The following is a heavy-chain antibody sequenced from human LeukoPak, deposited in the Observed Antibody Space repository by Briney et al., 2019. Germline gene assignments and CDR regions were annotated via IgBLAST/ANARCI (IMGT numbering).Heavy chain of an antibody. CDR3: AKDRNDWPTNFAA. CDR1: GFTFSSYA. Sequence: GGSLRLSRAASGFTFSSYAVSWVRQAPGKGLEWVSAISGSGGTTYYADSVKGRFSISRDNSKNTLYLQMNSLRAEDTALYYCAKDRNDWPTNFAAWGEGTLVTVSA. J-gene: IGHJ1*01. CDR2: ISGSGGTT. V-gene: IGHV3-23*01. D-gene: IGHD3-9*01.